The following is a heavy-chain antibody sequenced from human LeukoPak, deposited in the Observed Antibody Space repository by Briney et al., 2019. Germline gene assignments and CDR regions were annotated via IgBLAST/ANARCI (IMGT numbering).Heavy chain of an antibody. CDR1: GHTFTSYD. V-gene: IGHV1-46*01. D-gene: IGHD3-22*01. J-gene: IGHJ6*03. CDR2: INPSGGST. Sequence: ASVKVSCKASGHTFTSYDINWVRQATGQGLEWMGIINPSGGSTSYAQKFQGRVTMTRDMSTSTVYMELSSLRSEDTAVYYCARDPLTYYYDSSGYYYYYYMDVWGKGTTVTVSS. CDR3: ARDPLTYYYDSSGYYYYYYMDV.